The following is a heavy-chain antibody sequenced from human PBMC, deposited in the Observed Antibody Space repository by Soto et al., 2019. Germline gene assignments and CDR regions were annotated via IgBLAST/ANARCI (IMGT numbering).Heavy chain of an antibody. V-gene: IGHV4-59*05. CDR1: GSSISSYF. J-gene: IGHJ4*02. D-gene: IGHD1-26*01. Sequence: PSETLSLTCTVSGSSISSYFWSWIRQPPGKGLEWIGSIYYSGSTYHNPPLKSRVTISKDTSKNQFSLKLSSVTAADTAVFYCAVGSSGFYYIYWGQGIQVTVSS. CDR2: IYYSGST. CDR3: AVGSSGFYYIY.